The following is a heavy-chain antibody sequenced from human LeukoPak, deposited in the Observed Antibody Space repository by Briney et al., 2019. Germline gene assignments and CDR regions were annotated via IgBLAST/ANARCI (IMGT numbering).Heavy chain of an antibody. CDR3: ARGYGGNSVDAFDI. J-gene: IGHJ3*02. CDR2: ISSSGSTI. V-gene: IGHV3-48*04. D-gene: IGHD4-23*01. Sequence: GGSLRLSCAASGFTFSSYSMNWVRQAPGKGLEWVSYISSSGSTIYYADSVKGRFTISRDNAKNSLYLQMNSLRAEDTAVYYCARGYGGNSVDAFDIWGQGTMVTVSS. CDR1: GFTFSSYS.